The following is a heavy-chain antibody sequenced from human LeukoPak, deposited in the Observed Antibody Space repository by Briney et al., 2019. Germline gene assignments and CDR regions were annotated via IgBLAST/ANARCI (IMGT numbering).Heavy chain of an antibody. Sequence: GGSLRLSCAASGVTFSSYGMHWVRQAPGKGLEWVALISSDGNDKLYGDSVKRRFTISRNDSKSTLYLQMNSLRAEDTAVYYCTTKVIRGNSGDDYDDWGQGTLVTVSS. J-gene: IGHJ4*02. V-gene: IGHV3-30*03. CDR2: ISSDGNDK. CDR3: TTKVIRGNSGDDYDD. D-gene: IGHD5-12*01. CDR1: GVTFSSYG.